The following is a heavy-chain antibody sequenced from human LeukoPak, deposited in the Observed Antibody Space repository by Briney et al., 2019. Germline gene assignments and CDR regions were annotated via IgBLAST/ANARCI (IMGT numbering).Heavy chain of an antibody. CDR2: IYYSGST. Sequence: SETLSLTCTVSGGSISSGDYYWSWIRQPPGKGLEWIGYIYYSGSTYYNPSLKSRVTISVDTSKNQFSLKLSSVTAADTAVYYCAREHNTYYDFWSGYHGSRNWFDPWGQGTLVTVSS. CDR3: AREHNTYYDFWSGYHGSRNWFDP. CDR1: GGSISSGDYY. V-gene: IGHV4-30-4*01. D-gene: IGHD3-3*01. J-gene: IGHJ5*02.